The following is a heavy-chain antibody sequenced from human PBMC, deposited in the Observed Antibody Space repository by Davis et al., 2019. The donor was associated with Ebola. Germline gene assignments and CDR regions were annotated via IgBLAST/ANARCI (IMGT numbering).Heavy chain of an antibody. CDR2: IWYDGSNK. Sequence: GESLKISCAASGFTFSSYGTHWVRQAPGKGLEWVAVIWYDGSNKYYADPVKGRFTISRDNSKNTLYLQMSSLRAEDTAVYYCARGGWFGELLLDYWGQGTLVTVSS. CDR3: ARGGWFGELLLDY. J-gene: IGHJ4*02. D-gene: IGHD3-10*01. CDR1: GFTFSSYG. V-gene: IGHV3-33*01.